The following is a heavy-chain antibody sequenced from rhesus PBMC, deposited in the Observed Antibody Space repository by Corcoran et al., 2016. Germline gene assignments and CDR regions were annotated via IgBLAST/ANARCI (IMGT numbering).Heavy chain of an antibody. Sequence: QVTLKESGPALVKSTQTLTLTCTFSGFSLTTSGMGVGWIRQPPGKALEWRALIYWDDDKRYSTSLKSRLTISKDTSKNQVVLTMTNMDPVDTATYYCARGRYCSGGVCPHRAFDYWGQGVLVTVSS. V-gene: IGHV2-174*01. CDR2: IYWDDDK. CDR3: ARGRYCSGGVCPHRAFDY. J-gene: IGHJ4*01. CDR1: GFSLTTSGMG. D-gene: IGHD2-8*01.